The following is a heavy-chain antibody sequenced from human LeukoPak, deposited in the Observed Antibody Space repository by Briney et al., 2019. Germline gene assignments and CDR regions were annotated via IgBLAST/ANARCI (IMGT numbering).Heavy chain of an antibody. J-gene: IGHJ4*02. D-gene: IGHD2-2*01. CDR2: ISGSGGGT. CDR3: AKTSRVVPAAALDY. CDR1: GVTFSSYV. V-gene: IGHV3-23*01. Sequence: GGSLRLSCEASGVTFSSYVMSRVRQAPGKGPEWVSGISGSGGGTYYADSVKGRFAISRDNSKNTLYLQMNSLRAEDTAVYYCAKTSRVVPAAALDYWGQGTLVTVSS.